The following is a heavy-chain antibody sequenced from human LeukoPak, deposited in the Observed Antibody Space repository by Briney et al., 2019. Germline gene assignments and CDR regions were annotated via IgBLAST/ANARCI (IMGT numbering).Heavy chain of an antibody. Sequence: PSETLSLTCAVYGGSFSGYYWSWIRQPPGKGLEWIGEINHSGSTNYNPSLKSRVTISVDTSKNQFSLKLSSVTAADTAVYYCARDRYSSSWYRNSFDYWGQGTLVTVSS. CDR3: ARDRYSSSWYRNSFDY. D-gene: IGHD6-13*01. CDR1: GGSFSGYY. V-gene: IGHV4-34*01. CDR2: INHSGST. J-gene: IGHJ4*02.